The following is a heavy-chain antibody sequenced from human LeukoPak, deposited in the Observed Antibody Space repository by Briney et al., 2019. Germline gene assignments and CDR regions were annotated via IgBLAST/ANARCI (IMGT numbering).Heavy chain of an antibody. D-gene: IGHD3-3*01. CDR3: ARAVYDFWSGYRY. J-gene: IGHJ4*02. Sequence: GGSLTLSCAVSGFTSSNAWMSWVRQAPGKGLEWVSVIYSGGSTYYADSVKGRFTISRDNSKNTLYLQMNSLRAEDTAVYYCARAVYDFWSGYRYWGQGTLVTVSS. CDR1: GFTSSNAW. CDR2: IYSGGST. V-gene: IGHV3-66*02.